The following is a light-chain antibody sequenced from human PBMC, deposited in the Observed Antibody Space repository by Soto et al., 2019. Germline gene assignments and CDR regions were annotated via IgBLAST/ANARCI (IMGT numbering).Light chain of an antibody. CDR3: ASFTRSNTWV. CDR2: EVS. V-gene: IGLV2-14*01. CDR1: SSDVGGFSY. J-gene: IGLJ3*02. Sequence: QSVPTQPASVSGSPGHSITISCTGTSSDVGGFSYVSWFQQHPGKAPKLIIYEVSNRPSGVSIRFSGSKSGNTASLTVSGLQAEDEADYYCASFTRSNTWVIGGGTKLTVL.